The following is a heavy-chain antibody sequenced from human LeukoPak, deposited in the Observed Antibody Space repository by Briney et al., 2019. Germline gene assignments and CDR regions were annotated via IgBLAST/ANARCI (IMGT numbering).Heavy chain of an antibody. CDR1: GFTFSSYA. J-gene: IGHJ6*02. CDR3: AKALLYDYYYYYGMDV. D-gene: IGHD5/OR15-5a*01. CDR2: ISGSGSST. Sequence: GGSLRLSCAASGFTFSSYAMSWVRQAPGKGLEWVSVISGSGSSTYYADSVKGRFTISRDNSKNTLYLQMNSLRAEDTAVYYCAKALLYDYYYYYGMDVWGQETTVTASS. V-gene: IGHV3-23*01.